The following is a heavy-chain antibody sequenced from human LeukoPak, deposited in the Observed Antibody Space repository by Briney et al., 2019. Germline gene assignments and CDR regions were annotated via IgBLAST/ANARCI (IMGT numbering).Heavy chain of an antibody. Sequence: KPSETLSLTCTVSGGSISSSYWNWIRQPPGKGLEWIGYIYYSGSTNYNPSLKSRVTISVDTSKNQFSLKLSSVTAADTAVYYCARASGQWLAKHFDYWGQGTLVTVSS. CDR1: GGSISSSY. CDR2: IYYSGST. J-gene: IGHJ4*02. D-gene: IGHD6-19*01. CDR3: ARASGQWLAKHFDY. V-gene: IGHV4-59*01.